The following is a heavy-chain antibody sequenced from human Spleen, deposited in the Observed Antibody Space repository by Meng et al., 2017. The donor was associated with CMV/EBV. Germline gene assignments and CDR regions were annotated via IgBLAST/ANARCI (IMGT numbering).Heavy chain of an antibody. CDR3: AWGITGKTRGHDY. D-gene: IGHD1/OR15-1a*01. V-gene: IGHV4-34*01. CDR2: IHRTGSI. CDR1: GASFSGNY. J-gene: IGHJ4*02. Sequence: TCAVYGASFSGNYWTWIRQPPGKGLEWIGEIHRTGSINYNPSLKSRVTISVDTSKTQFSLRLNSVTAADAATYYCAWGITGKTRGHDYWGQGTLVTVSS.